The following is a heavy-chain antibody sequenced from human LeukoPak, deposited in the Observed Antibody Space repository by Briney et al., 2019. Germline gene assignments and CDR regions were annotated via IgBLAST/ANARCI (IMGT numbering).Heavy chain of an antibody. D-gene: IGHD3-16*01. CDR2: INIDGSQR. V-gene: IGHV3-7*03. J-gene: IGHJ4*02. CDR1: GFSFSTTW. Sequence: GVSLRLSCAASGFSFSTTWMTWVRQTPGKGLELVANINIDGSQRYHADSVEGRFTISRDNVKNTLYLQMSSLRVEDTAVYYCARDPGWGALDYWGQGALVIVSS. CDR3: ARDPGWGALDY.